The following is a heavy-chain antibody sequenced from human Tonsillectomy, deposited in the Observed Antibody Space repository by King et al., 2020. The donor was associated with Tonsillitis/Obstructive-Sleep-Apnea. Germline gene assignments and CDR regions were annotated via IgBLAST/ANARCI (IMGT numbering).Heavy chain of an antibody. Sequence: VQLVESGGGLVQPGGSLRLSCAASGFTFSNYWMTWGRQAPGEGLEWGANIKQDGSVKHYVDSAGGRFTTSRDNSKNSLHLQMNSLRAEDTAVYYCARDDGYCNTTRCYDAFDIWGQGTKVTVST. CDR1: GFTFSNYW. D-gene: IGHD2-2*01. CDR3: ARDDGYCNTTRCYDAFDI. V-gene: IGHV3-7*04. J-gene: IGHJ3*02. CDR2: IKQDGSVK.